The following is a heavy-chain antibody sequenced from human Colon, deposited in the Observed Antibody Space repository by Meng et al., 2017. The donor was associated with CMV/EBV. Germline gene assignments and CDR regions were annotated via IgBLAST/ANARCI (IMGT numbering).Heavy chain of an antibody. J-gene: IGHJ4*02. D-gene: IGHD3-10*01. Sequence: GESLKISCAASGFTFSSYRMNWVRQAPGKGLEWVSSISSSSSYIYYANSVKGRFTISRDNAKKSLSLQMNSLRAEDTAVYYCARTLTGTSLDYWGQGTLVTVSS. CDR3: ARTLTGTSLDY. CDR2: ISSSSSYI. CDR1: GFTFSSYR. V-gene: IGHV3-21*01.